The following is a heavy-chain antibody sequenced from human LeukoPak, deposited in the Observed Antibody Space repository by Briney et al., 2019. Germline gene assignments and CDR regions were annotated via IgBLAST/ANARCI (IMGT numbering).Heavy chain of an antibody. CDR3: AKDTGYCSAGICYSAPVIAY. V-gene: IGHV1-18*01. Sequence: ASMKVSCKASGYTFNTYGITWVRQAPGQGREWMGWIRAYDGNTNYAQKFQGRVTMTTDTSTSTAFMELRGLKSDDTAVYYCAKDTGYCSAGICYSAPVIAYWGQGTLITVSS. D-gene: IGHD2-15*01. J-gene: IGHJ4*02. CDR2: IRAYDGNT. CDR1: GYTFNTYG.